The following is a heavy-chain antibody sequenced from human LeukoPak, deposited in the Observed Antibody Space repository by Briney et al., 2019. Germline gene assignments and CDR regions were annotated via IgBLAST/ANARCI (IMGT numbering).Heavy chain of an antibody. CDR2: ISGSGGST. D-gene: IGHD6-19*01. CDR3: AKGAGGSGWYDYYYYGMDV. CDR1: GFTVSSNY. J-gene: IGHJ6*02. Sequence: GGSLRLSCAASGFTVSSNYMSWVRQAPGKGLEWVSAISGSGGSTYYADSVKGRFTISRDNSKNTLYLQMNSLRAEDTAVYYCAKGAGGSGWYDYYYYGMDVWGQGTTVTVSS. V-gene: IGHV3-23*01.